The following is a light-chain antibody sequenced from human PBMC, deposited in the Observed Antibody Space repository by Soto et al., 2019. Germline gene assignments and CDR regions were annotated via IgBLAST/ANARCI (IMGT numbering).Light chain of an antibody. CDR2: AAS. CDR3: QQRYSFPLT. J-gene: IGKJ3*01. V-gene: IGKV1-39*01. CDR1: QRISTN. Sequence: DIQMTQSPSSLSASIGDRVTITSRASQRISTNLNWYQQKPGKAPKVLIYAASTLQSGVPSRFSGSGSGTDFSLTISSLQPEDFATYYCQQRYSFPLTFGPGTKVHMK.